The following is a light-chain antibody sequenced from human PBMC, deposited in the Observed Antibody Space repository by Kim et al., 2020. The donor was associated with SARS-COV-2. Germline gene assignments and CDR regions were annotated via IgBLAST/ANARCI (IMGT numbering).Light chain of an antibody. J-gene: IGKJ1*01. CDR2: EAS. Sequence: ASVEDRVTLSCRGSQRISNSLAWDKQRPGKAPTLLIYEASTLESGVPSRVSGTGAGTEFTLTISSLQPDEFATYYCQHYENYTQTFGPGTKVDIK. CDR3: QHYENYTQT. V-gene: IGKV1-5*01. CDR1: QRISNS.